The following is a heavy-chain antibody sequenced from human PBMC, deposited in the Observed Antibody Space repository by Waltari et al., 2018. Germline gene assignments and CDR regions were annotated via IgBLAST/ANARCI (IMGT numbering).Heavy chain of an antibody. CDR2: SWYDGRYE. V-gene: IGHV3-33*01. J-gene: IGHJ4*02. CDR3: ARDFASTYFFDY. Sequence: SGGGVVQPGRSLRLSCAASGFDFRGYVMHWVRQAPGQGLEWVAVSWYDGRYEYYADSVKGRFTISRDNSKDTLYLQMNSLRAEDTAVYYCARDFASTYFFDYWGQGTLVTVSS. CDR1: GFDFRGYV.